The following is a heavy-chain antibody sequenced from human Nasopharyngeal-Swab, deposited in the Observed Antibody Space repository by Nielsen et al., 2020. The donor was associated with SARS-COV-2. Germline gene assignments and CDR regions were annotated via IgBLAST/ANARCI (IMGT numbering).Heavy chain of an antibody. J-gene: IGHJ4*02. D-gene: IGHD6-25*01. CDR3: AREAAGSGIDY. CDR2: IYDGPNT. Sequence: GESLKISCAASGFSVSGKHMSWVRQAPGKGLEWVSVIYDGPNTLYADAVQGRFIISRDNSRNMLYLQMSGLPAEDTAVYYCAREAAGSGIDYWGQGALVTVSS. CDR1: GFSVSGKH. V-gene: IGHV3-53*01.